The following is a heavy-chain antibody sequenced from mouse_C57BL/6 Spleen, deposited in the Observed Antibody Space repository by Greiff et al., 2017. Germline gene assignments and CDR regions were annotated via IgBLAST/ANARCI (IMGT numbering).Heavy chain of an antibody. CDR2: IDPSDSYT. Sequence: QVQLQQSGAELVMPGASVKLSCKASGYTFTSYWMHWVKQRPGQGLEWIGEIDPSDSYTNYNQKFKGKSTLTVDKSSSTAYMQLSSLTSEDSAVYDCARMGTTVVAGDYWGQGTSVTVSS. CDR1: GYTFTSYW. V-gene: IGHV1-69*01. D-gene: IGHD1-1*01. J-gene: IGHJ4*01. CDR3: ARMGTTVVAGDY.